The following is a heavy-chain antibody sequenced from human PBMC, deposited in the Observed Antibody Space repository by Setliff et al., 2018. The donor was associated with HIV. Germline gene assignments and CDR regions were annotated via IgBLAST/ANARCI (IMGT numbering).Heavy chain of an antibody. J-gene: IGHJ6*03. D-gene: IGHD3-22*01. CDR1: GGSISSHY. CDR3: ARLGDNSDWRSNYFFYYFDV. V-gene: IGHV4-59*11. CDR2: IYYSGST. Sequence: SETLSLTCTVSGGSISSHYWSWIRQPPGKGLEWIGYIYYSGSTNYNPSLKSRVTISVDTSKNQFSLKLSSVTAADTAVYYCARLGDNSDWRSNYFFYYFDVWGKGTTVTVS.